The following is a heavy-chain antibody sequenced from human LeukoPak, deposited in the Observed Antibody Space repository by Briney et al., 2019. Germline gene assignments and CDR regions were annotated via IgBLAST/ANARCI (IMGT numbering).Heavy chain of an antibody. V-gene: IGHV3-23*01. CDR2: VSSSGANT. J-gene: IGHJ6*02. CDR1: GFTFRDSA. Sequence: GGSLRLSCSASGFTFRDSAMTWVRQAPGKGLEWVSLVSSSGANTYYPDSVKGRFSVSGDNAKDTLYLQVNSLRAEDTAIYYCARDRDSGMDVWGQGTTVTVSS. CDR3: ARDRDSGMDV. D-gene: IGHD5-24*01.